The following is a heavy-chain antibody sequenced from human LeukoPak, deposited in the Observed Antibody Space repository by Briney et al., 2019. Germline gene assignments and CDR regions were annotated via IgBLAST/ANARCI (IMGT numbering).Heavy chain of an antibody. CDR1: GGSITSYY. Sequence: PSETLSLTCTVSGGSITSYYWSWIRRPPGKGLEWIGYIYYSGSTNYIPSLKSRVTISVDTSKNQFSQKLSSVNAADTAVYYCARDTGTGPYYFDYWGQGTLVTVSS. V-gene: IGHV4-59*01. CDR2: IYYSGST. J-gene: IGHJ4*02. CDR3: ARDTGTGPYYFDY. D-gene: IGHD4-17*01.